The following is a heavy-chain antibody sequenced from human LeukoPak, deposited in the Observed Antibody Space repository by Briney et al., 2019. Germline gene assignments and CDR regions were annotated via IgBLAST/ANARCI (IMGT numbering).Heavy chain of an antibody. Sequence: GGSLRLSCAASGFTFSSYAMSWVRQAPGKGLEWVSAISGSGGSTYYADSVKGRFTISRDNSKNTLYLQMNSLRAEDTAVYYCAKVRYYGSGSYRTQPFYWGQGTLVTVSS. CDR1: GFTFSSYA. J-gene: IGHJ4*02. CDR3: AKVRYYGSGSYRTQPFY. V-gene: IGHV3-23*01. CDR2: ISGSGGST. D-gene: IGHD3-10*01.